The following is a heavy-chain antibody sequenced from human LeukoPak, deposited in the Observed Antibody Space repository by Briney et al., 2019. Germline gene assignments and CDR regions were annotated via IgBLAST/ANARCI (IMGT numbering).Heavy chain of an antibody. CDR3: AKANYYYYMDV. CDR2: ISSSGDTT. Sequence: GGSLRLSCAASGFTFSTYAMTWVRQAPGKGLEWVSSISSSGDTTYYADSVKGRFFISRDNSKSTLYLQMSSLRAEDTAVYYCAKANYYYYMDVWVKGTTVTVSS. CDR1: GFTFSTYA. V-gene: IGHV3-23*01. J-gene: IGHJ6*03.